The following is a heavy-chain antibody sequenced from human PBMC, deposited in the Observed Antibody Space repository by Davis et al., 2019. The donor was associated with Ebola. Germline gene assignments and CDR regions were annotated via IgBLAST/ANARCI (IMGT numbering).Heavy chain of an antibody. D-gene: IGHD1-7*01. CDR2: ISWNSGSI. CDR3: AKDRGHNWNYVNAFDI. J-gene: IGHJ3*02. Sequence: SLKISCAASGFTFDDYAMHWVRQAPGKGLEWVSGISWNSGSIGYADSVKGRFTISRDNAKNSLYLQMNSLRAEDTALYYCAKDRGHNWNYVNAFDIWGQGTMVTVSS. CDR1: GFTFDDYA. V-gene: IGHV3-9*01.